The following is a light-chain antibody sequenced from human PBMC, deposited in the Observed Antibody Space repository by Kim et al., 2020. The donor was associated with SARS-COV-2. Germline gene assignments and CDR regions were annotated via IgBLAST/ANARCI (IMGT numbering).Light chain of an antibody. Sequence: GQSITISCTGTSSVIGSYNLVSWYQQNPDKAPKLMIYEVSKRPSGVSNRFSVSKSGNTASLTISGLQAEDEADYYCCSYTTSGTRLFGGGTQLTVL. CDR2: EVS. V-gene: IGLV2-23*02. J-gene: IGLJ2*01. CDR3: CSYTTSGTRL. CDR1: SSVIGSYNL.